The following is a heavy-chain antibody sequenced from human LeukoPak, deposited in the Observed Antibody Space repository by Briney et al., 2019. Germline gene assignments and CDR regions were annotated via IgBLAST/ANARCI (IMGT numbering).Heavy chain of an antibody. V-gene: IGHV3-30-3*01. D-gene: IGHD3-16*02. CDR3: ARDNRKGKLSQNAFDI. CDR2: ISYDGSNK. J-gene: IGHJ3*02. CDR1: GFTFSSYA. Sequence: GGSLRLSCAASGFTFSSYAMHWVRQAPGKGLEWVAVISYDGSNKYYADSVKGRFTISRDNSKNTLYLQMNSLRAEDTAVYYCARDNRKGKLSQNAFDIWGQGTMVTVSS.